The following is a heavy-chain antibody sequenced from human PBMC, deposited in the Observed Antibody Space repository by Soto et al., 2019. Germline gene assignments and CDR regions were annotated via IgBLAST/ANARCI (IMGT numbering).Heavy chain of an antibody. CDR2: INHSGST. CDR1: GGSFSGYY. D-gene: IGHD2-2*01. J-gene: IGHJ6*03. V-gene: IGHV4-34*01. Sequence: SETLSLTCAVYGGSFSGYYWSWMCQPPGKGLEWIGEINHSGSTNYNPSLKSRVTISVDTSKNQFSLKLSSVTAADTAVYYCARLAVVVPAAIPRYYYMDVWGKGTTVTDSS. CDR3: ARLAVVVPAAIPRYYYMDV.